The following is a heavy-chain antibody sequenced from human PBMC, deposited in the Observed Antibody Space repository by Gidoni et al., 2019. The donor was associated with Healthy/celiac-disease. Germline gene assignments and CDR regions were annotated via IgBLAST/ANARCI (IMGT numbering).Heavy chain of an antibody. CDR2: INPNSGGT. CDR3: ARDRGIVVVPAAPDAFDI. D-gene: IGHD2-2*01. CDR1: GYTFTGYY. V-gene: IGHV1-2*02. Sequence: QVQLVQSGAEVKKPGASVKVSCKASGYTFTGYYMHWVRQAPGQGLEWMGWINPNSGGTNYAQKFQGRVTMTRDTSISTAYMELSRLRSDDTAVYYCARDRGIVVVPAAPDAFDIWGQGTMVTVSS. J-gene: IGHJ3*02.